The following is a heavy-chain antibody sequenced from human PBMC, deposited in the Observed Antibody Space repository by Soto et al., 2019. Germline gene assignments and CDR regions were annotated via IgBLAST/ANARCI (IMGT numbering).Heavy chain of an antibody. V-gene: IGHV3-30*18. CDR3: AQSRGSYFGGYDV. CDR1: GFTFRDYG. CDR2: ISFDGSQK. Sequence: QAQLVESGGGVVQPGGSLRLTCVPAGFTFRDYGMHWVRQAPGQGLESMADISFDGSQKFYTESVQGRLTISRDTSKNTLDLQIHSLTPDATAVYYGAQSRGSYFGGYDVWGRGTKVAVS. D-gene: IGHD1-26*01. J-gene: IGHJ3*01.